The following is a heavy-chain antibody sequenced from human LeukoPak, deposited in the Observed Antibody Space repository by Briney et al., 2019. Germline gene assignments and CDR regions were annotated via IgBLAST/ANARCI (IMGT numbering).Heavy chain of an antibody. CDR2: IYYSGST. V-gene: IGHV4-61*01. J-gene: IGHJ4*02. D-gene: IGHD1-26*01. CDR3: ARASRELRYIDY. Sequence: SETLSLTCTVSGYSISSGYYWGWIRQPPGKGLEWIGYIYYSGSTNYNPSLKSRVTISVDTSKNQFSLKLSSVTAADTAVYYCARASRELRYIDYWGQGTLVTVSS. CDR1: GYSISSGYY.